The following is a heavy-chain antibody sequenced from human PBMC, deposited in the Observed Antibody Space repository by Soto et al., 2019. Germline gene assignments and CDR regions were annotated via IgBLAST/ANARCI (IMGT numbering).Heavy chain of an antibody. Sequence: GGSLRLSCAASGFTFSSYSMNWVRQAPGKGLEWVSYISSSSSTIYYADSVKGRFTISRDNAKNSPYLQMNSLRDEDTAVYYCARDWAGPRLRAAFDIWGQGTMVTVS. CDR2: ISSSSSTI. V-gene: IGHV3-48*02. D-gene: IGHD4-17*01. CDR3: ARDWAGPRLRAAFDI. CDR1: GFTFSSYS. J-gene: IGHJ3*02.